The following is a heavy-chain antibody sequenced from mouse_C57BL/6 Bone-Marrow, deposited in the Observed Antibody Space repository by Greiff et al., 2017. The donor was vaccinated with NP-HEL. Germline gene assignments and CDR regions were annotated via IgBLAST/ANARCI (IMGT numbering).Heavy chain of an antibody. CDR2: INPSNGGT. V-gene: IGHV1-53*01. Sequence: QVQLKQPGTELVKPGASVKLSCKASGYTFTSYWMHWVKQRPGQGLEWIGNINPSNGGTNYNEKFKSKATLTVDKSSSTAYMQLSSLTSEDSAVYYCASPDSSGPGFAYWGQGTLVTVSA. J-gene: IGHJ3*01. CDR3: ASPDSSGPGFAY. CDR1: GYTFTSYW. D-gene: IGHD3-2*02.